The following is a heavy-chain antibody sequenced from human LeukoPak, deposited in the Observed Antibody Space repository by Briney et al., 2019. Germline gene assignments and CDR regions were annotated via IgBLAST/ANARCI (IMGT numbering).Heavy chain of an antibody. Sequence: PGGSLRLSCAASGFTSSNYWMTWVRQAPGKGLEWVANIKEGGSEKYYVDSVKGRFTISRDNAKNSAFLQMNSLRAEDTAVYYCARVDSAEKRDFDYWGQGTLVTVSS. CDR2: IKEGGSEK. J-gene: IGHJ4*02. CDR3: ARVDSAEKRDFDY. V-gene: IGHV3-7*01. D-gene: IGHD3-22*01. CDR1: GFTSSNYW.